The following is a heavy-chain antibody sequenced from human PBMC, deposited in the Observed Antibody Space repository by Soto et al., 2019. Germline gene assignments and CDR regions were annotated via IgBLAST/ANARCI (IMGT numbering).Heavy chain of an antibody. J-gene: IGHJ1*01. D-gene: IGHD3-16*02. CDR3: ARLIYCNDHRCYLAY. Sequence: PSETLSLTCAVSDGSISSGGYSWSWIRQPPGKGLEWIGYIYHSGSTYYNPSLKSRVTISVDRSKNQFSLKLSSVTAADTAVYYCARLIYCNDHRCYLAYWGQGTLDIVSS. CDR1: DGSISSGGYS. V-gene: IGHV4-30-2*01. CDR2: IYHSGST.